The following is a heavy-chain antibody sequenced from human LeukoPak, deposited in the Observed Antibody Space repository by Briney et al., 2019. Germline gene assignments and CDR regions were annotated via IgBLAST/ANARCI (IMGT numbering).Heavy chain of an antibody. CDR3: ARDASGSYSSGY. D-gene: IGHD1-26*01. Sequence: SETLSLTCTVSGYSISSGYYWGWIRQPPEKGLEWIGSIYHSGSTYYNPSLKSRVTISVDTSKNQFSLKLSSVTAADTAVYYCARDASGSYSSGYWGQGTLVTVSS. J-gene: IGHJ4*02. V-gene: IGHV4-38-2*02. CDR1: GYSISSGYY. CDR2: IYHSGST.